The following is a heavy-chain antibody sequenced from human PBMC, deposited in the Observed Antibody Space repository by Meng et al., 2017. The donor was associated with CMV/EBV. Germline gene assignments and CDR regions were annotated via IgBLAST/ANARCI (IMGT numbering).Heavy chain of an antibody. D-gene: IGHD3-10*01. V-gene: IGHV3-23*01. Sequence: GESLKISCAASGFTFSSYAMSWVRQAPGKGLEWVSAISGSGGSTYYADSVKGRFTISRDNSKNTLYLQMNSLRAEDTAVYYCARDLIGARNFDYWGQGTLVTVSS. J-gene: IGHJ4*02. CDR2: ISGSGGST. CDR3: ARDLIGARNFDY. CDR1: GFTFSSYA.